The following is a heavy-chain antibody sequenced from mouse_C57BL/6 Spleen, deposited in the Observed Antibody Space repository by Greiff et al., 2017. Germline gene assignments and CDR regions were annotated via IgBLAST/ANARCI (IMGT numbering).Heavy chain of an antibody. CDR3: ARQVSFDC. D-gene: IGHD2-1*01. Sequence: DVQLQESGGDLVKPGASLKLSCAASGFTFSSYGMSWVRQTPDKRLEWVATISSGGSYTYYPDSVKGRFTISRDNAKNTLYLQMSSLKSEDTAVYYGARQVSFDCWGQGTTLSVSS. CDR2: ISSGGSYT. V-gene: IGHV5-6*01. J-gene: IGHJ2*01. CDR1: GFTFSSYG.